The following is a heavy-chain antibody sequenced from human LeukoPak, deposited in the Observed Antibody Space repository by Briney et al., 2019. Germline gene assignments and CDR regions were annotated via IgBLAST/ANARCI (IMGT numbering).Heavy chain of an antibody. J-gene: IGHJ4*02. CDR3: ARSPHILTGENFDY. D-gene: IGHD3-9*01. CDR1: GYSFTAYY. CDR2: INPNSGGT. V-gene: IGHV1-2*02. Sequence: ASVKVSCKASGYSFTAYYMHWVRQAPGQGLEWMGWINPNSGGTNYAQKFQGRVTMTRDTSIPTAYMEMSRLRSDDTALHYCARSPHILTGENFDYWGQGTLVTVSS.